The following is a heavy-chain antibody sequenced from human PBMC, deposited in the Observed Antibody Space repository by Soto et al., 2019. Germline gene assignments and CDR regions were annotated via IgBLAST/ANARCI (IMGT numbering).Heavy chain of an antibody. CDR1: GFTFSSYG. J-gene: IGHJ4*02. Sequence: ESGGGVVQPGRSLRLSCAASGFTFSSYGMHWVRQAPGKGLEWVAVIWYDGSNKYYADSVKGRFTISRDNSKNTLYLQMNSLRAEDTAVYYCARANGSGSYSHFDYWGQGTLVTVSS. D-gene: IGHD3-10*01. CDR2: IWYDGSNK. CDR3: ARANGSGSYSHFDY. V-gene: IGHV3-33*01.